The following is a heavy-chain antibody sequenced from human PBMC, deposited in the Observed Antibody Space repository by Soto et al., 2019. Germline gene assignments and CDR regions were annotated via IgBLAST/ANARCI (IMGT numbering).Heavy chain of an antibody. CDR3: AKDWSSSYYYYYMDV. D-gene: IGHD6-13*01. V-gene: IGHV3-23*01. Sequence: GGSLRLSCAASGFTFSSYAMSWVRQAPGKGLEWVSAISGSGGSTYYADSVKGRFTISRDNSKNTLYLQMNSLRAEDTAVYYCAKDWSSSYYYYYMDVWGKGTTVTVSS. J-gene: IGHJ6*03. CDR1: GFTFSSYA. CDR2: ISGSGGST.